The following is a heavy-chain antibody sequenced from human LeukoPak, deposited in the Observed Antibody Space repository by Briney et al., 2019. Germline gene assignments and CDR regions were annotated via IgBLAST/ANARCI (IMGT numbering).Heavy chain of an antibody. CDR2: INHSGST. CDR1: GGSFSGYY. J-gene: IGHJ6*03. CDR3: ARGVRDYIDV. V-gene: IGHV4-34*01. Sequence: SETLSLTCAVYGGSFSGYYWSWIRQPPGKGREWIGEINHSGSTNYNPSLKSRVTISVDTSKNQFSLKLSSVTAADTAVYYCARGVRDYIDVWGKGTTVTVSS.